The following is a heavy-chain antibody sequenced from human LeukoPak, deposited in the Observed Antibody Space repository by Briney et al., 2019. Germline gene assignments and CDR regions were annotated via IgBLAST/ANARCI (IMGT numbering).Heavy chain of an antibody. CDR1: GFTFGDYA. CDR2: IRGKTYDGTT. D-gene: IGHD5-12*01. V-gene: IGHV3-49*03. Sequence: GGSLRLSCTASGFTFGDYAMSWFRQAPGKGLEWVGFIRGKTYDGTTEYAASVKGRFTLSRDDSKNVAYLHMNSLKTDDTAVYYCASTRHLLATIPNFDYWGQGTLVTVSS. J-gene: IGHJ4*02. CDR3: ASTRHLLATIPNFDY.